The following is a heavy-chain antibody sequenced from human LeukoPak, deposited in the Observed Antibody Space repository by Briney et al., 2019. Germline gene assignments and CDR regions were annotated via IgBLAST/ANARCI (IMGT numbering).Heavy chain of an antibody. V-gene: IGHV5-51*01. D-gene: IGHD2/OR15-2a*01. CDR1: GYSFSFYW. CDR3: ARPLTTSYDAFDI. J-gene: IGHJ3*02. CDR2: ICPDDSDT. Sequence: GESLKISCRGSGYSFSFYWIAWVRQVPGKGLQWMGIICPDDSDTRYSPSFQGQVTISADKSISTAYLQWSSLKASDTAMYYCARPLTTSYDAFDIWGQGTMVTVSS.